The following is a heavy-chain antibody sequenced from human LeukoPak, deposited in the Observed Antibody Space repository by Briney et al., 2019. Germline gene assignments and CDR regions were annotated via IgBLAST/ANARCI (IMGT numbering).Heavy chain of an antibody. J-gene: IGHJ5*02. CDR2: INHSGST. V-gene: IGHV4-34*01. CDR1: GGSFSGYY. D-gene: IGHD2-15*01. Sequence: PSETLSLTCAVYGGSFSGYYWSWIRQPPGKGLEWIGEINHSGSTNYNPSLKSRVTISVDTSKNQFSLKLSSVTAADTAVCYCARQSLYSATRTKGVDWFDPWGQGTLVTVSS. CDR3: ARQSLYSATRTKGVDWFDP.